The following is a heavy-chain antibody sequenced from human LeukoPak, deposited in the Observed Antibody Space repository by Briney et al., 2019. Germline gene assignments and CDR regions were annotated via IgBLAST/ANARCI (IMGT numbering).Heavy chain of an antibody. D-gene: IGHD3-10*01. CDR3: ARESPIGFGRYVYFMDV. V-gene: IGHV4-4*07. CDR2: IYDSGST. J-gene: IGHJ6*03. CDR1: GGSFSSHY. Sequence: PWETLSLTCTVSGGSFSSHYWSWIRQPAGKGLEWIGRIYDSGSTNYKPYLKSRVTMSVDTSKKQFSLKLSSVTAADTAVYFCARESPIGFGRYVYFMDVWGKGTTVTVSS.